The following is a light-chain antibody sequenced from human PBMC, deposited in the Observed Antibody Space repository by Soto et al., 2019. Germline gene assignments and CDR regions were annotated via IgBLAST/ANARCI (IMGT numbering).Light chain of an antibody. CDR3: PLRYFDPIS. CDR1: QSISTY. CDR2: DAS. V-gene: IGKV1-39*01. Sequence: SASVGNRVTISCRASQSISTYLNWYQKKPGKAPNLLIYDASRLQSGVPSRFSGSGGGLDFTLSVSSVQPEYRESYCSPLRYFDPISSAHGTRLEIK. J-gene: IGKJ5*01.